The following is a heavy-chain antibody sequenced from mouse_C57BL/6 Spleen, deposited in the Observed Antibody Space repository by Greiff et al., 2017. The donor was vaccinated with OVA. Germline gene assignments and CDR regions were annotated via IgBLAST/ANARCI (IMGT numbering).Heavy chain of an antibody. J-gene: IGHJ2*01. CDR3: AIYYGNYNYFDY. D-gene: IGHD2-1*01. V-gene: IGHV1-50*01. CDR1: GYTFTSYW. Sequence: QVQLQQPGAELVKPGASVKLSCKASGYTFTSYWMQWVKQRPGQGLEWIGEIDPSDSYTNYNQKFKGKATLTVDTSYSTAYMQLSSLTSEDSAVYYCAIYYGNYNYFDYWGQGTTLTVSS. CDR2: IDPSDSYT.